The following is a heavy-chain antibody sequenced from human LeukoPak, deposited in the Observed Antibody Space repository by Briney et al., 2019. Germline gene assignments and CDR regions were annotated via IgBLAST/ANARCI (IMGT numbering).Heavy chain of an antibody. V-gene: IGHV3-74*01. CDR2: INSGGSST. CDR1: GFTFSSYW. D-gene: IGHD2-2*01. CDR3: AKDRGRVVPAAHSFDY. J-gene: IGHJ4*02. Sequence: PGGSLRLSCAASGFTFSSYWMHWVRQPPGKGLVWVSRINSGGSSTSYADSVKGQFTISRDNAKNTLYLQMNSLRAEDTAVYYCAKDRGRVVPAAHSFDYWGQGTLVTVSS.